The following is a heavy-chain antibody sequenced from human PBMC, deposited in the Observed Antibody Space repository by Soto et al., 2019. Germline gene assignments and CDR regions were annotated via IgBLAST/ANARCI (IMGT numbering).Heavy chain of an antibody. J-gene: IGHJ6*02. D-gene: IGHD4-17*01. CDR1: GGSISSGGYS. CDR2: IYDSGTT. Sequence: QLQLQESGSGLVKPSQTLSLTCAVSGGSISSGGYSWTWIRQPPGKGLEWIGYIYDSGTTYYNPSLKSRVTLXVXRAXNQFSLKLSSVTAADTAVYYCARAHYGDYGYGMDVWGQGTTVTVSS. V-gene: IGHV4-30-2*01. CDR3: ARAHYGDYGYGMDV.